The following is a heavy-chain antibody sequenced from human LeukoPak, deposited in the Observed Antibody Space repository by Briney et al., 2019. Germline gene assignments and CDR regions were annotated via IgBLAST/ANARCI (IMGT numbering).Heavy chain of an antibody. D-gene: IGHD1-26*01. J-gene: IGHJ4*02. CDR1: GGSFSGYC. Sequence: SETLSLTCAVYGGSFSGYCWSWIRQPPGKGLEWIGEINHSGSTNYNPSLKSRVTISVDTSKNQFSLKLSSVTAADTAVYYCARGRWELPVDYWGQGTLVTVSS. V-gene: IGHV4-34*01. CDR3: ARGRWELPVDY. CDR2: INHSGST.